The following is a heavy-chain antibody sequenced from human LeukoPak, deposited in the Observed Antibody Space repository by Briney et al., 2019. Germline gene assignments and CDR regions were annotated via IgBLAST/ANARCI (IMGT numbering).Heavy chain of an antibody. J-gene: IGHJ4*02. CDR2: IYYSGST. V-gene: IGHV4-59*08. Sequence: SETLSLTCTVSGGSISSYYWSWIRQPPGKGLEWIGYIYYSGSTNYNPSLKSRVTISVNTSKNQFSLKLSSVTAADTAVYYCARSPRVVLRYFDYWGQGTLVTVSS. CDR3: ARSPRVVLRYFDY. CDR1: GGSISSYY. D-gene: IGHD3-9*01.